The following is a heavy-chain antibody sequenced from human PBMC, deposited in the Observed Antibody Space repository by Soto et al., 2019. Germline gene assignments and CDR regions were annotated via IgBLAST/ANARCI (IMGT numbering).Heavy chain of an antibody. CDR1: GATFSGNF. CDR2: INPDNGDT. V-gene: IGHV1-2*02. D-gene: IGHD3-10*01. CDR3: TRDRSGANLQY. J-gene: IGHJ4*02. Sequence: QVQLVQSGAEVREPGASVKVSCKPSGATFSGNFFHWVRQAPGQGLEWMGWINPDNGDTNYAQKFQDRVTMTRDTSISTAYMDLSRLRSDDTAVYFCTRDRSGANLQYWGQGTLVSVSP.